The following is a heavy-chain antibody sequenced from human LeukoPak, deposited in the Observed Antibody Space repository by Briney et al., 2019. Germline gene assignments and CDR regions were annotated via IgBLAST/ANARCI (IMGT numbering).Heavy chain of an antibody. V-gene: IGHV4-61*05. D-gene: IGHD6-25*01. CDR3: ARVSSSALPFDY. Sequence: SETLSLTCTVSGGSISSSSYYWGWIRQPPGKGLEWIGYIYYSGSTNYNPSLKSRVTISVDTSKNQFSLKLSSVTAADTAVYYCARVSSSALPFDYWGQGTLVTVSS. J-gene: IGHJ4*02. CDR2: IYYSGST. CDR1: GGSISSSSYY.